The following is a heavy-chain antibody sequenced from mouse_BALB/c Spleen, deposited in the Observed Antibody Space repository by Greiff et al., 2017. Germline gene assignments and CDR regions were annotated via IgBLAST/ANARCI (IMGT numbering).Heavy chain of an antibody. Sequence: EVKLVESGPELVKPGASVKMSCKASGYTFTSYVMHWVKQKPGQGLEWIGYINPYNDGTKYNEKFKGKATLTSDKSSSTAYMELSSLTSEDSAVYYCARTYGYVVAWFAYWGQGTLVTVSA. V-gene: IGHV1-14*01. D-gene: IGHD1-2*01. CDR2: INPYNDGT. CDR3: ARTYGYVVAWFAY. J-gene: IGHJ3*01. CDR1: GYTFTSYV.